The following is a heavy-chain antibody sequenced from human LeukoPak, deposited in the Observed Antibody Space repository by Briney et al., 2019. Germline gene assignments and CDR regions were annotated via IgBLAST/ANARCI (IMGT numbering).Heavy chain of an antibody. D-gene: IGHD6-13*01. CDR1: GFTFSSYS. V-gene: IGHV3-48*04. CDR2: ISSSSSTI. CDR3: VIETGYSTSWYAYYFDK. J-gene: IGHJ4*02. Sequence: PGGSLRLSCAASGFTFSSYSMNWVRQAPGKGLEWVSYISSSSSTIYYADSVKGRFTIPRDNAKNSLYLQMNSLKTEDTAMYYCVIETGYSTSWYAYYFDKWGQGTLVTVSS.